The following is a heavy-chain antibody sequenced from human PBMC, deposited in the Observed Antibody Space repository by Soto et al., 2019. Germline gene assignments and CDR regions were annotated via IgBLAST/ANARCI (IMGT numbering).Heavy chain of an antibody. J-gene: IGHJ6*02. V-gene: IGHV4-61*01. CDR1: GGSVSSGSYY. Sequence: PSETLSLTCTVSGGSVSSGSYYWSWIRQPPGKGLEWIGYIYYSGSTNYNPSLKSRVTISVDTSQNQFSLKLRSVTAAATAVYYCARASTTIYYYYGMDVWGQGSTVTVSS. CDR2: IYYSGST. CDR3: ARASTTIYYYYGMDV. D-gene: IGHD4-4*01.